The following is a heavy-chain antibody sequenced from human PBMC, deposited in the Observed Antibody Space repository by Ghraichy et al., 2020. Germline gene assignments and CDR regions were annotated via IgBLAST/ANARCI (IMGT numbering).Heavy chain of an antibody. CDR3: ARGIMGPVVVPAAIPRPHYYYYGMDV. J-gene: IGHJ6*02. CDR1: GGSFSGYY. V-gene: IGHV4-34*01. D-gene: IGHD2-2*01. Sequence: SETLSLTCAVYGGSFSGYYWSWIRQPPGKGLEWIGEINHSGSTNYNPSLKSRVTISVDTSKNQFFLKLSSVTAADTAVYYCARGIMGPVVVPAAIPRPHYYYYGMDVWGQGTTVTVSS. CDR2: INHSGST.